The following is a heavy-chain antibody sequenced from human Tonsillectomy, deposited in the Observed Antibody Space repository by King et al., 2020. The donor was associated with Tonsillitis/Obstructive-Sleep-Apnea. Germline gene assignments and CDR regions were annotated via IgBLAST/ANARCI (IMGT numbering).Heavy chain of an antibody. Sequence: LVQSGADVKKPGASVKVSCKASGYTFTSYYMHWVRQAPGQGLECMGIIKPSGDSTTYAQKFQGRVTMTRDTSTRTDYMELSSLRYEDTAVYYCARGVPALKVGYSYGYYFDYWGQGTLVTVSS. D-gene: IGHD5-18*01. J-gene: IGHJ4*02. CDR2: IKPSGDST. V-gene: IGHV1-46*01. CDR1: GYTFTSYY. CDR3: ARGVPALKVGYSYGYYFDY.